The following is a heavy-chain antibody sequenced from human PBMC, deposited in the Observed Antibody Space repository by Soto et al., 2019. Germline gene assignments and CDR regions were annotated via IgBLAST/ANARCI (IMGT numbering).Heavy chain of an antibody. CDR2: IVVGSGNT. Sequence: ASVKVSCKASGFTFTSSAVQWVRQARGQRLEWIGWIVVGSGNTNYAQKFQERVTITRDMSTSTAYMELSSLRSEDTAVYYCAAQLELQGGWFDPWGQGTLVTVSS. CDR3: AAQLELQGGWFDP. V-gene: IGHV1-58*01. D-gene: IGHD1-1*01. CDR1: GFTFTSSA. J-gene: IGHJ5*02.